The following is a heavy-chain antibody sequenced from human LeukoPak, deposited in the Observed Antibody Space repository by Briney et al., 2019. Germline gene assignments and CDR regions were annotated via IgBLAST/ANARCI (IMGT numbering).Heavy chain of an antibody. Sequence: SETLSLTCTVSGVSISSGGYYWSWLRQHPGKGLEWIGYIYYSGSTYYNPSLKSRVTISVDTSKNQFSLKLSSVTAADTAVYYCARGGRYYDSSGYPPIDYWGQGTLVTVSS. V-gene: IGHV4-31*03. D-gene: IGHD3-22*01. J-gene: IGHJ4*02. CDR2: IYYSGST. CDR3: ARGGRYYDSSGYPPIDY. CDR1: GVSISSGGYY.